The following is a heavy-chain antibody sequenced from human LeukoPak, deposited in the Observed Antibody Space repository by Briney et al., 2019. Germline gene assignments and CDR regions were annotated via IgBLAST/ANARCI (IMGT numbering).Heavy chain of an antibody. CDR2: IIPILGIA. D-gene: IGHD6-6*01. V-gene: IGHV1-69*04. CDR3: ARASSSLYYYYGMDV. Sequence: SVKVSCKASGYTFTGYYMHWVRQAPGQGLEWMGRIIPILGIANYAQKFQGRVTITADKSTSTAYMELSSLRSEGTAVYYCARASSSLYYYYGMDVWGQGTTVTVSS. J-gene: IGHJ6*02. CDR1: GYTFTGYY.